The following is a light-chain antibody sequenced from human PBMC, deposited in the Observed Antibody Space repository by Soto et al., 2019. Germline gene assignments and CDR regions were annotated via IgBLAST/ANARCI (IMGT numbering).Light chain of an antibody. V-gene: IGLV1-40*01. J-gene: IGLJ3*02. Sequence: QSVLTQPLSVSGAPGQRVTISCTGSRSNIGAGYDVHWYQQVPGTAPRLVIYGNINRPSGVPGRFSGSKSGTSASLAITGLQAEDEADYYCQSYDRSLSGSVFGGGTQLTVL. CDR2: GNI. CDR3: QSYDRSLSGSV. CDR1: RSNIGAGYD.